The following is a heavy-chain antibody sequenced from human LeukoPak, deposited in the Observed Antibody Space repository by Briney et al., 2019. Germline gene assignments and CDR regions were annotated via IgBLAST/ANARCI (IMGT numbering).Heavy chain of an antibody. V-gene: IGHV3-30*18. CDR3: AKPPYDSSGYYQSTFDY. CDR2: IAYDGSNQ. J-gene: IGHJ4*02. D-gene: IGHD3-22*01. CDR1: GFPFSSFG. Sequence: PGRSLRLSCAASGFPFSSFGMHWVRQAPGKGLEWVAVIAYDGSNQYYADSVKGRFTISRDNSKNTLYLQMNSLRTEDTAVYYCAKPPYDSSGYYQSTFDYWGQGTLVTVSS.